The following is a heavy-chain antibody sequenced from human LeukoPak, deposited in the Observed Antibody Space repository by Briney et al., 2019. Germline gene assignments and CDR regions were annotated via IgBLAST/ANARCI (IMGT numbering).Heavy chain of an antibody. J-gene: IGHJ4*02. D-gene: IGHD3-22*01. CDR2: IYTSGST. Sequence: SETLSLTCTVPGGSISSYYWSWIRQPAGKGLEWIGRIYTSGSTNYNPSLKSRITMSVDTSKNQFSLKLSSVTAADTAVYYCAGEYYYDSSGYYRWGQGTLVTVSS. CDR1: GGSISSYY. V-gene: IGHV4-4*07. CDR3: AGEYYYDSSGYYR.